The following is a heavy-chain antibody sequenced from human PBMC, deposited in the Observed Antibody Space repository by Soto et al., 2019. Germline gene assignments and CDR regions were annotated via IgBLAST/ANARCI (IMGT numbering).Heavy chain of an antibody. CDR1: GGSISSGGYY. CDR3: ARGGYYFYYGMDV. D-gene: IGHD3-16*01. V-gene: IGHV4-31*02. CDR2: IYYSGST. J-gene: IGHJ6*02. Sequence: LCGGSISSGGYYWSWIRQHPGKGLEWIGYIYYSGSTYYHPSLKSRVTISIDSSKNQFSLKLSSVTAADTAVYYCARGGYYFYYGMDVWGQGTTVTVSS.